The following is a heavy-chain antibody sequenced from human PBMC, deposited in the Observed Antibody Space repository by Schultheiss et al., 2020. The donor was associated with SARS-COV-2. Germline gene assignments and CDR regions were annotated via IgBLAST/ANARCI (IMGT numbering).Heavy chain of an antibody. V-gene: IGHV4-61*08. CDR3: AEHIGSSWSSGMDV. D-gene: IGHD6-13*01. CDR2: IYSSGST. Sequence: SETLSLTCSVSGGSISSGGYYWSWIRQPPGKGLEWIGYIYSSGSTYYNPSLKSRVTISVDTSKNQFSLKLSSVTAADTAVYYCAEHIGSSWSSGMDVWGQGTTVTVSS. J-gene: IGHJ6*02. CDR1: GGSISSGGYY.